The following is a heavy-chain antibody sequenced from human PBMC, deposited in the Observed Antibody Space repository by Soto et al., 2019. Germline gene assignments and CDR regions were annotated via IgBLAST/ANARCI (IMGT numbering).Heavy chain of an antibody. Sequence: ASVKVSCKASGYTFTSYGISWVRQAPGQGLEWMGWISAYNGNTNYAQKLQGRVTITRDTSASTAYMELSSLRSEDTAVYYCARGDCSGGSCYGGYYYYYMDVWGKGTTVTVSS. CDR1: GYTFTSYG. J-gene: IGHJ6*03. CDR2: ISAYNGNT. D-gene: IGHD2-15*01. V-gene: IGHV1-18*01. CDR3: ARGDCSGGSCYGGYYYYYMDV.